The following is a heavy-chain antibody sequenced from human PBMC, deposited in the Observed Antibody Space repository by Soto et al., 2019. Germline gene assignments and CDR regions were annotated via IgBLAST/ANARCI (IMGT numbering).Heavy chain of an antibody. CDR3: ARGGNSGYYYE. V-gene: IGHV1-2*02. Sequence: QVQLVQSGAEVKKPGASVKVSCKASGYTFTDYYIHWVRQAPGQGLEWMGWINAKNGGTKYVQKFQGRVTMTRDTSIRIAYMELSRLRYDDTAVCYCARGGNSGYYYEWGQGTLVTVSS. D-gene: IGHD3-16*01. J-gene: IGHJ4*02. CDR2: INAKNGGT. CDR1: GYTFTDYY.